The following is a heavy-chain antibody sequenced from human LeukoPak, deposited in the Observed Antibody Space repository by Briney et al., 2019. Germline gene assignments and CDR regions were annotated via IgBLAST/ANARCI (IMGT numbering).Heavy chain of an antibody. Sequence: GGCLRLSCAASGFTFSSYGMHWVRQAPGKGLEWVAVIWYDGSNKYYADSVKGRFTISRDNAKNTLYLQMNSLRAEDTAVYYCSRIIVGATGVDYWGQGTLVTVSS. D-gene: IGHD1-26*01. CDR2: IWYDGSNK. CDR3: SRIIVGATGVDY. J-gene: IGHJ4*02. V-gene: IGHV3-33*01. CDR1: GFTFSSYG.